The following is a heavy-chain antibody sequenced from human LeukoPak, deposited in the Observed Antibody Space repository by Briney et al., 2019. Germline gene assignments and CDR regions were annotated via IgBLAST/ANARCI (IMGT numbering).Heavy chain of an antibody. CDR2: IYYSGST. CDR1: GGSFSGYY. CDR3: ARAIVSDDFWSGYSGNNWFDP. V-gene: IGHV4-34*01. D-gene: IGHD3-3*01. J-gene: IGHJ5*02. Sequence: SETLSLTCAVYGGSFSGYYWSWIRQPPGKGLEWIGSIYYSGSTYYNPSLKSRVTISVDTSKNQFSLKLSSVTAADTAVYYCARAIVSDDFWSGYSGNNWFDPWGQGTLVTVSS.